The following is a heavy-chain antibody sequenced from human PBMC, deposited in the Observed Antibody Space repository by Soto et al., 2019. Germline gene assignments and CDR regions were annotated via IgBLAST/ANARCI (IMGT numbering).Heavy chain of an antibody. V-gene: IGHV1-2*02. CDR1: GYTFTGYY. CDR3: ARVITMFRGVISPVAY. Sequence: ASVKVSCKASGYTFTGYYMHWVRQAPGQGLEWMGWINPNSGGTNYAQKFQGRVTMTRDTSISTAYMELSRLRSDDTAVYYCARVITMFRGVISPVAYWGQGTRVTVSS. J-gene: IGHJ4*02. D-gene: IGHD3-10*01. CDR2: INPNSGGT.